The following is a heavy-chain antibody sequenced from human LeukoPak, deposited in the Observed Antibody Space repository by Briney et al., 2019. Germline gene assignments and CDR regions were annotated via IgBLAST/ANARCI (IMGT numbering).Heavy chain of an antibody. J-gene: IGHJ5*02. V-gene: IGHV4-31*03. CDR2: IYYSGST. Sequence: SQTLSLTCTVSGGSISSGGYYWSWIRQHPGKGLEWIGYIYYSGSTYYNPSLKSRVTMSVDTSKNQFSLKLSSVTAADTAVYYCARDYSRGMTAAPSRFNWFDPWGQGTLVTVSS. CDR1: GGSISSGGYY. D-gene: IGHD6-13*01. CDR3: ARDYSRGMTAAPSRFNWFDP.